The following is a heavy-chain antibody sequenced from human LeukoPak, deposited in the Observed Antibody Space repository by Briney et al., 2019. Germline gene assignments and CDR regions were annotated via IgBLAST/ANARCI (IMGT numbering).Heavy chain of an antibody. Sequence: GGSLRLSCAASGFTFSSYSMNWVRQAPGKVLEWVSGISPSGDITYYTDSVRGRFTISRDNFKNTLSLQVNSLRAEDTAMYYCAKDDDWGRYKHWGQGTLVTVSS. D-gene: IGHD3-16*01. CDR1: GFTFSSYS. CDR3: AKDDDWGRYKH. V-gene: IGHV3-23*01. CDR2: ISPSGDIT. J-gene: IGHJ1*01.